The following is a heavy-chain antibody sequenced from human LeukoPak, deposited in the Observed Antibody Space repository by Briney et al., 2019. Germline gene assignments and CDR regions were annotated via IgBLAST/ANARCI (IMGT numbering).Heavy chain of an antibody. D-gene: IGHD3-10*01. Sequence: GGSLRLSCAASEFTFSVYAMTWVRQAPGKGLEWVSSISYSGGSTYYADSVKGRFTISRDNSKNTLYLQMNSLRVEDTAVYYCAKDQSRDYGSGSYFRGVFGYWGQGTLVPVSS. CDR3: AKDQSRDYGSGSYFRGVFGY. CDR2: ISYSGGST. V-gene: IGHV3-23*01. CDR1: EFTFSVYA. J-gene: IGHJ4*02.